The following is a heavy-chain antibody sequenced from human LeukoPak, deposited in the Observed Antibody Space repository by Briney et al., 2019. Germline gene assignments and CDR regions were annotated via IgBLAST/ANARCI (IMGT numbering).Heavy chain of an antibody. D-gene: IGHD3-10*01. CDR2: IYYSGST. J-gene: IGHJ6*02. Sequence: SETLSLTCTVSGGSISSYYWSWIRQPPGKGLEWIGYIYYSGSTNYNPSLRSRVTISVDTSKNQFSLKLSSVTAADTAVYYCAREFAFRYGMDVWGQGTTVTVSS. V-gene: IGHV4-59*01. CDR1: GGSISSYY. CDR3: AREFAFRYGMDV.